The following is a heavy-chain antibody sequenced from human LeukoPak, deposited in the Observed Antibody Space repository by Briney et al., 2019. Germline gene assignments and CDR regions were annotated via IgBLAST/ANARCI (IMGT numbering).Heavy chain of an antibody. D-gene: IGHD3-10*01. Sequence: SETLSLTCAVYGGSFSGYYWSWIRQPPGKGLEWIGEINHSGSTNYNPSLKSRVTISVDTSKNPFSLKLSSVTAADTAVYYCARGKREITMVRGVVYYFDYWGQGTLVTVSS. CDR3: ARGKREITMVRGVVYYFDY. J-gene: IGHJ4*02. V-gene: IGHV4-34*01. CDR2: INHSGST. CDR1: GGSFSGYY.